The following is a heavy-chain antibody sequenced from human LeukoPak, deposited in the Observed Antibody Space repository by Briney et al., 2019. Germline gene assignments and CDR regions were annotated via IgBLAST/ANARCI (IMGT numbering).Heavy chain of an antibody. CDR1: GSSISSGGYY. CDR3: ARGLIPATDNYFDY. Sequence: SQTLSLTCTVSGSSISSGGYYWSWIRQHPGKGLERIGHIYYSGSTYYNPSLKSRITISVDTSKNHFSLKLSCVTAADTAVYYCARGLIPATDNYFDYWGQGTLVTVSS. D-gene: IGHD2-2*01. V-gene: IGHV4-31*03. CDR2: IYYSGST. J-gene: IGHJ4*02.